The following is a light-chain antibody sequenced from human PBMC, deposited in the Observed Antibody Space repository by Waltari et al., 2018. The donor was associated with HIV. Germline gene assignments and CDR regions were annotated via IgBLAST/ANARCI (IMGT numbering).Light chain of an antibody. V-gene: IGKV1-5*03. CDR3: QQYHIFWT. CDR1: QSVNNW. Sequence: IQMTQSPNTLSASVGDRVTITCRASQSVNNWLAWYQQKPGKAPKLLIFRASNLENGVPSRFSGSGSGTEFTLTISSLQPDDFATYYCQQYHIFWTFGQGTKVEIK. CDR2: RAS. J-gene: IGKJ1*01.